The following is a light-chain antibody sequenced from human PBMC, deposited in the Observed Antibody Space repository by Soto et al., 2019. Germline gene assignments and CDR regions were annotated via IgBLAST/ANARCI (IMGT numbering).Light chain of an antibody. CDR3: SSYAGSKSPDV. CDR1: NSDVGADND. J-gene: IGLJ1*01. V-gene: IGLV2-8*01. Sequence: QSVLTQPPSASGSPGQSVTISCTGTNSDVGADNDVSWYQQHPGKAPKLMISEISKRPSGVPDRFSGSESGNTASLAVSGLQAEDEADYYCSSYAGSKSPDVFGAGTKVTVL. CDR2: EIS.